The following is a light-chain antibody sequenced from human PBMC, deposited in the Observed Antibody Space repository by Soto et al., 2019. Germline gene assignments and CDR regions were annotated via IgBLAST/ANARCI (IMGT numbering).Light chain of an antibody. V-gene: IGKV3D-20*02. CDR3: QQRSNWPPVT. J-gene: IGKJ4*01. CDR1: QSVSSSY. CDR2: GAS. Sequence: EIVITPSPAPLSVSPGERATLSCRAIQSVSSSYLAWYQQKPGQAPRLLIYGASSRATGIPDRFSGSGSGTDFTLTISSLEPEDFGVYYCQQRSNWPPVTFGGGTKVDIK.